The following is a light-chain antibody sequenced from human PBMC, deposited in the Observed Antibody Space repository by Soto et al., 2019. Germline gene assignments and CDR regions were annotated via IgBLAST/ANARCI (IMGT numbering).Light chain of an antibody. J-gene: IGLJ1*01. CDR3: SSYTSSSTLLYV. CDR1: SSDVGGYNY. V-gene: IGLV2-14*01. Sequence: YVLTQPASVSGSPGQSITISCTGTSSDVGGYNYVSWYQQHPGKAPKLMIYEVSNRPSGVSNRFSGSKSGNTASLTISGLQAEDEADYYCSSYTSSSTLLYVFGTGTKVTVL. CDR2: EVS.